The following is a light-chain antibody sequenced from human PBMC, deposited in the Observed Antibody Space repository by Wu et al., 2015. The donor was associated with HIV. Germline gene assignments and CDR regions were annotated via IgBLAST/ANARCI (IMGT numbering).Light chain of an antibody. CDR3: QQYNSWPPWT. J-gene: IGKJ1*01. CDR1: QSINSN. Sequence: EIVMTQSPVTLSVSPGERVTLACRASQSINSNLAWYQQKPGQAPRLLIYNASNRPTVIPARFSGSGSGTEFTLTISSLQSEDFAIYYCQQYNSWPPWTFGQGTKVESK. CDR2: NAS. V-gene: IGKV3-15*01.